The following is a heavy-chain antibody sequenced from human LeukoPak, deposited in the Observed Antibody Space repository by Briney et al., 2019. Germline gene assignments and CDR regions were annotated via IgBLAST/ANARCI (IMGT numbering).Heavy chain of an antibody. V-gene: IGHV4-59*01. Sequence: SETLSLTCAVYGGSFSGYYWSWIRQPPGKGLEWIGYIYYSGSTNYNPSLKSRVTISLDTSKNQFSLKLSSVTAADTAVYYCARAPGGGYYSYYFDYWGQGTLVTVSS. J-gene: IGHJ4*02. D-gene: IGHD3-22*01. CDR1: GGSFSGYY. CDR3: ARAPGGGYYSYYFDY. CDR2: IYYSGST.